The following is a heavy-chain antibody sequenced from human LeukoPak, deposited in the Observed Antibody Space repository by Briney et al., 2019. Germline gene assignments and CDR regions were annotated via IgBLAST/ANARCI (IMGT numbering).Heavy chain of an antibody. CDR2: INQSGST. J-gene: IGHJ4*02. Sequence: KPSETLSLTCAVCGGSFSGYYWSWIRQPPGKGLEWIGEINQSGSTNYNPSLKSRVTISVDTSKNQFSLKLSSVTAADTAVYYCARATLVYYDSSGYYQTWGQGTLVTVSS. V-gene: IGHV4-34*01. CDR3: ARATLVYYDSSGYYQT. CDR1: GGSFSGYY. D-gene: IGHD3-22*01.